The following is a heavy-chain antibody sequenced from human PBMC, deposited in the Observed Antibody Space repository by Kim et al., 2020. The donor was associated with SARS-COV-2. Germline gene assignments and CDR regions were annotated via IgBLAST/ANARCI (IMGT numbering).Heavy chain of an antibody. J-gene: IGHJ4*02. CDR1: GGSISSSSYY. CDR3: ARPQRLYSSGWHYFDY. Sequence: SETLSLTCTVSGGSISSSSYYWGWIRQPPGKGLEWIGSIYYSGSTYYNPSLKSRVTISVDTSKNQFSLKLSSVTAADTAVYYCARPQRLYSSGWHYFDYWGQGTLVTVSS. D-gene: IGHD6-19*01. CDR2: IYYSGST. V-gene: IGHV4-39*01.